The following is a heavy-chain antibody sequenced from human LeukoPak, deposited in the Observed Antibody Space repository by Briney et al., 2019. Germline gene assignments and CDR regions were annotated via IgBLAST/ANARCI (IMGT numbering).Heavy chain of an antibody. CDR3: AAGYGWLTDF. CDR1: GLFFSGVW. CDR2: IEKDGSEK. Sequence: QSGGSLRLSCAGTGLFFSGVWRNWFRQAPGKRLEWVANIEKDGSEKNYVDSVKGRFTISRDNAKNSLHLEMNSLRGEDTAVYYCAAGYGWLTDFWGQGTLVTVSS. V-gene: IGHV3-7*01. J-gene: IGHJ4*02. D-gene: IGHD2-8*02.